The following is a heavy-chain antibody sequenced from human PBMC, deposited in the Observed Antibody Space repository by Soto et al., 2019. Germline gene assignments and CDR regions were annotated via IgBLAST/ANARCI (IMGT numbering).Heavy chain of an antibody. V-gene: IGHV3-23*01. CDR2: ISGSGSGP. CDR3: AKLQSWRVFDY. Sequence: EVLLLESGGGLVQPGGSLRLSCAASGFTFSNYDMGWVRQAPGKGLELVSFISGSGSGPYYADSVKGLFTISRDNAENTLYLHMNILRVEDTAVYYCAKLQSWRVFDYWGQGTLVTVSS. CDR1: GFTFSNYD. D-gene: IGHD6-13*01. J-gene: IGHJ4*02.